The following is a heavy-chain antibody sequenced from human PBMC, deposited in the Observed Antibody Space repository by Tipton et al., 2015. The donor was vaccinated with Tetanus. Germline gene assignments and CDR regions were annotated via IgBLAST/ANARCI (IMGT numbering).Heavy chain of an antibody. CDR3: GIPYTTSLYVADE. J-gene: IGHJ4*02. CDR2: ISWNSGSI. V-gene: IGHV3-9*01. Sequence: RSLRLSWAASGLTFDDYAMHWVRQAPGKGLEWVSGISWNSGSIGYADSVKGRFTISRDNAKNSLYLQMNSLRVEDTAVYYCGIPYTTSLYVADEWGQGTLVTVSS. CDR1: GLTFDDYA. D-gene: IGHD3-16*02.